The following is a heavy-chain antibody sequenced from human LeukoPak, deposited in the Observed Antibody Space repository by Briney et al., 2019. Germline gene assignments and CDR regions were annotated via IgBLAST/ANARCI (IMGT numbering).Heavy chain of an antibody. J-gene: IGHJ4*02. Sequence: SETLSLTCAVYGGSFSGYYWSWIRQPPGKGLEWIGEINHSGSTNYNPSLKSRVTISVDKSKNQFSLKLSSVTAADTAVYYCATHTAMATNWGQGTLVTVSS. D-gene: IGHD5-18*01. CDR1: GGSFSGYY. CDR2: INHSGST. CDR3: ATHTAMATN. V-gene: IGHV4-34*01.